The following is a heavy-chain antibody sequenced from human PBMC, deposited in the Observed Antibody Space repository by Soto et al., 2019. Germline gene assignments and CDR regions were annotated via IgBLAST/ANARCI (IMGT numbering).Heavy chain of an antibody. J-gene: IGHJ5*02. CDR3: ARRIAAAGTPQIYNWFDP. D-gene: IGHD6-13*01. CDR1: GGSISSYY. Sequence: SETLSLTCTVSGGSISSYYWSWIRQPPGKGLEWIGYIYYSGSTNYNPSLKSRVTISVDTSKNQFSLKLSSVTAADTAVYYCARRIAAAGTPQIYNWFDPWGQGTLVTVSS. V-gene: IGHV4-59*08. CDR2: IYYSGST.